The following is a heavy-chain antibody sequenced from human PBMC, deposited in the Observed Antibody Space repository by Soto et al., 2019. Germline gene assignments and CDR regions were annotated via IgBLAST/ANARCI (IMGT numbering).Heavy chain of an antibody. CDR3: ARDAVLCPACYNDY. CDR1: GGSFSGYY. CDR2: INHSGST. Sequence: QVQLQQWGAGLLKPSETLSLTCAVYGGSFSGYYWSWIRQPPGKGLEWIGEINHSGSTNYNPSLRSRVTISVDTSKNQFSLKLSSVTAADTAVYYCARDAVLCPACYNDYWGQGTLVTVSS. V-gene: IGHV4-34*01. D-gene: IGHD2-2*01. J-gene: IGHJ4*02.